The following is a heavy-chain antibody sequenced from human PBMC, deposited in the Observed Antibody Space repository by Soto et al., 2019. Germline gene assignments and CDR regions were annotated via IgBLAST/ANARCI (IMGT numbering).Heavy chain of an antibody. J-gene: IGHJ5*02. CDR1: GFTFSSHA. CDR2: ISGSGGNT. D-gene: IGHD3-16*01. CDR3: AKDGSLGGEDWFDP. V-gene: IGHV3-23*01. Sequence: PGGSLRLSCAASGFTFSSHATSWVRQAPGKGLEWVSAISGSGGNTYYADSVKGRFTISRDNSKITLCLQMNSLRAEDTAVYYCAKDGSLGGEDWFDPWGQGTLVTVSS.